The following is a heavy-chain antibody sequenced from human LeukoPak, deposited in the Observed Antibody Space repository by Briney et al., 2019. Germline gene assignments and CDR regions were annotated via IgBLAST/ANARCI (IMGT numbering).Heavy chain of an antibody. J-gene: IGHJ6*02. CDR2: IKQGGSEK. Sequence: PGGSLTLSCAASGFTFSSSWVSWVSQARGKGLEWVANIKQGGSEKYYVDTVKGRFTISRDNAKNSLYLQMNSLRAEDTAVYYCARDHEAAAGVYYYYSMDVWGQGTTVTVSS. V-gene: IGHV3-7*01. CDR1: GFTFSSSW. D-gene: IGHD6-13*01. CDR3: ARDHEAAAGVYYYYSMDV.